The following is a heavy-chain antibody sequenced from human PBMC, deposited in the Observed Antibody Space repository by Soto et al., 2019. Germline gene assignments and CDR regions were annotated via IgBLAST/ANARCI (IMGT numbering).Heavy chain of an antibody. Sequence: ASVKVSCKASGYTFTSYGISWVRQAPGQGLEWMGWISAYNGNTNYAQKLQGRVTMTTDTSTSTAYMELRGLRSDDTAVYYCARMGSVAGTKYYFDYWGQGTLVTVSS. CDR2: ISAYNGNT. V-gene: IGHV1-18*01. J-gene: IGHJ4*02. CDR1: GYTFTSYG. CDR3: ARMGSVAGTKYYFDY. D-gene: IGHD6-19*01.